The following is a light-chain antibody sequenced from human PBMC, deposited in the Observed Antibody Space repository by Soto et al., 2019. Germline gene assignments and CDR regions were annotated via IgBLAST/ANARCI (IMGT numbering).Light chain of an antibody. CDR3: CSYVGSYSYV. Sequence: QSVLTQPRSVSGSPGQSVTVSCIGTSSDVGDYNSVSWYQLHPGKAPKLMIYDVSKRPSGVPDRFSGSKSGNTASLTISGLQAEDEADYYCCSYVGSYSYVFGIGTKVTVL. V-gene: IGLV2-11*01. CDR1: SSDVGDYNS. CDR2: DVS. J-gene: IGLJ1*01.